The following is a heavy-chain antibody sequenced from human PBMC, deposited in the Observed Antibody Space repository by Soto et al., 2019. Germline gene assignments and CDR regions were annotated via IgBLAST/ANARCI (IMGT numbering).Heavy chain of an antibody. CDR2: INYSGST. V-gene: IGHV4-59*08. CDR3: ARRGPTRGKTIFDF. CDR1: GDSIKGYY. J-gene: IGHJ4*02. D-gene: IGHD2-15*01. Sequence: QVQLQESGPGLVKPSETLSLTCSVSGDSIKGYYWIWIRQPPGEGLEWIGNINYSGSTNCNPSLKSRVTMSVDAAKNQFSLKLTSVTAADTAVYYCARRGPTRGKTIFDFWGPGSLVTVSS.